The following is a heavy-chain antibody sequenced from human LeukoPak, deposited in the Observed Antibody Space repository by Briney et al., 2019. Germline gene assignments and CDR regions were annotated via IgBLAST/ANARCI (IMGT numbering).Heavy chain of an antibody. D-gene: IGHD6-13*01. J-gene: IGHJ4*02. CDR3: ARAGLYSSSWYSAFFDY. V-gene: IGHV1-69*06. CDR2: IIPIFGTA. Sequence: SVKVSCKASGGTFSSYAISWARQAPGQGLEWMGGIIPIFGTANYAQKFQGRVTITADKSTSTAYMELSSLRSEDTAVYYCARAGLYSSSWYSAFFDYWGQGTLVTVSS. CDR1: GGTFSSYA.